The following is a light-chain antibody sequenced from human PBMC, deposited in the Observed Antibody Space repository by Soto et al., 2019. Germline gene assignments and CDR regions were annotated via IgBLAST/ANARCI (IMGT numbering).Light chain of an antibody. Sequence: QSALTQPPSASGSPGQSVTISCAGTSSDVGGYNYVSWYQQYPGKVPKLMIYEVSNRPSGVSNRFSGSKSGNTASLTISGLQAEDEADYYCISYTTTSTLVFGGGTKVTVL. V-gene: IGLV2-14*01. CDR1: SSDVGGYNY. CDR2: EVS. CDR3: ISYTTTSTLV. J-gene: IGLJ3*02.